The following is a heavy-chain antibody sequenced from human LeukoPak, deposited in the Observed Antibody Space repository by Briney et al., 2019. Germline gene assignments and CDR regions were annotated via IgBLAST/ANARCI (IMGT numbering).Heavy chain of an antibody. Sequence: ASVNDSCQPSGYTFVGYYIHWVRQGHGQGREWMGWINSNSGTNYAQNLQGRVTMTRDTSISTTYLEMSRLRSDDPAVYYCAREEQHQRGRHFEYWGQGNRVPVSS. J-gene: IGHJ4*02. CDR3: AREEQHQRGRHFEY. D-gene: IGHD6-13*01. CDR1: GYTFVGYY. V-gene: IGHV1-2*02. CDR2: INSNSGT.